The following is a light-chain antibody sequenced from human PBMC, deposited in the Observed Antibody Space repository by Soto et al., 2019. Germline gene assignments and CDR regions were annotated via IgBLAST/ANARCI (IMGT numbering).Light chain of an antibody. CDR1: SSDVGAYNY. Sequence: QYALTQPRSVSGSPGQSVTISCTGTSSDVGAYNYVSWYQQHPAKAPNLMIYDVSKRPSGVPDRFSGSKSGNTASLTISGLQAEDEGDYYCCSYTNSAYVFGTVTKLTVL. V-gene: IGLV2-11*01. CDR2: DVS. J-gene: IGLJ1*01. CDR3: CSYTNSAYV.